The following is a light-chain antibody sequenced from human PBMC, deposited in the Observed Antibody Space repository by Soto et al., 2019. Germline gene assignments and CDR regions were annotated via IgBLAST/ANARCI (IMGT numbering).Light chain of an antibody. J-gene: IGKJ4*01. CDR1: QSVSSY. CDR2: DAS. CDR3: QQRSNWLT. V-gene: IGKV3-11*01. Sequence: DIVLTQSPATLSLSPGERATLSCRASQSVSSYLAWYQQKPGQAPKLLIYDASNGATGIPARFSGSGSGTDFTLIISSLGPEDFAVYYCQQRSNWLTFGGGTKVEIK.